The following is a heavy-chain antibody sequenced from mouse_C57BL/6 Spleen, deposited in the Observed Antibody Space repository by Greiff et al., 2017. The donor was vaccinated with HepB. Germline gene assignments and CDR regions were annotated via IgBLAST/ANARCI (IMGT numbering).Heavy chain of an antibody. J-gene: IGHJ4*01. CDR2: ILPSIGRT. D-gene: IGHD1-1*01. Sequence: QVQLKQSGSELRSPGSSVKLSCKDFDSEVFSIAYMSWVRQKPGHGFEWIGGILPSIGRTIYGEKFEDKATLDADTLSNTAYLELNSLTSEDSAIYYCARPIYYYGEYYAMDYWGQGTSVTVSS. CDR1: DSEVFSIAY. V-gene: IGHV15-2*01. CDR3: ARPIYYYGEYYAMDY.